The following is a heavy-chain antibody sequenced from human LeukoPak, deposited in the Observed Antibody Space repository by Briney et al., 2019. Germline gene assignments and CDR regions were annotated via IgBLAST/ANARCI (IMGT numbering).Heavy chain of an antibody. CDR3: ARDGLSGSGSGGYYYYGMDV. J-gene: IGHJ6*02. V-gene: IGHV4-4*07. CDR1: GGSISSYY. D-gene: IGHD3-10*01. CDR2: IYTSGST. Sequence: PSETLSLTCTVSGGSISSYYWGWIRQPAGKGLEWIGRIYTSGSTNYNPSLKSRVTMSVDTSKNQFSLKLSSVTAADTAVYYCARDGLSGSGSGGYYYYGMDVWGQGTTVTVSS.